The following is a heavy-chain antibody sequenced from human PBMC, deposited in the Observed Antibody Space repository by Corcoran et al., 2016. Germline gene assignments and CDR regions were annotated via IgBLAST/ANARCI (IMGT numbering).Heavy chain of an antibody. Sequence: QVQLQQWGAGLLKPSETLSLTCAVYGGSFSGYYWSWIRQPPGKGLEWIGEINHSGSTNYNPSLKSRVTISVDTSKNQFSLKLSSVTAAETAVDYCARRGYSYLFDYWGQGTLVTVSS. CDR3: ARRGYSYLFDY. J-gene: IGHJ4*02. CDR1: GGSFSGYY. V-gene: IGHV4-34*01. CDR2: INHSGST. D-gene: IGHD5-18*01.